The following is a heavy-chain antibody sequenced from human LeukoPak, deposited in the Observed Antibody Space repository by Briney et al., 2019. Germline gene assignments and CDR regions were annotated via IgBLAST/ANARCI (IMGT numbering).Heavy chain of an antibody. V-gene: IGHV1-69*05. CDR1: GGTFSSYA. D-gene: IGHD3-22*01. J-gene: IGHJ4*02. CDR3: ASGSYYDSSGYYSDY. CDR2: IIPIFGTA. Sequence: SVKVSCKASGGTFSSYAISWVRQAPGQGLEWVGGIIPIFGTANYAQKFQGRVTITTDESTSTAYMELSSLRSEDTAVYYCASGSYYDSSGYYSDYWGQGTLVTVSS.